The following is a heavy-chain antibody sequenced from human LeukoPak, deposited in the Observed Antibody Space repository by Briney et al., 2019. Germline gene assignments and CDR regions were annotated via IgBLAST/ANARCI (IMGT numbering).Heavy chain of an antibody. CDR3: ARGGNMAWDFDY. D-gene: IGHD5-24*01. Sequence: GGSLRLSCAASGFTFGDYGMSWVRHAPGKGLEWVSNISWNGSAAGYADSAKGRFTISRDNAKNSLYLQMNSLRAEDTAVYYCARGGNMAWDFDYWGQGTLVTVSS. J-gene: IGHJ4*02. CDR1: GFTFGDYG. CDR2: ISWNGSAA. V-gene: IGHV3-20*04.